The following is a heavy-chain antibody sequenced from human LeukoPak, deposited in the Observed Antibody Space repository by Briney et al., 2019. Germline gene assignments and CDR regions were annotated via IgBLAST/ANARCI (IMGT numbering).Heavy chain of an antibody. V-gene: IGHV4-38-2*02. CDR1: GYSISNGYY. CDR3: ARELLSGDPSIGN. J-gene: IGHJ4*02. CDR2: IYHSGST. D-gene: IGHD7-27*01. Sequence: SETLSLTCTVSGYSISNGYYWGWIRQPPGKGLEWIGNIYHSGSTYYNPSLKRRVTISVDTSKNQFSLKLSSVAAADTAVYYCARELLSGDPSIGNWGQGTLATVSS.